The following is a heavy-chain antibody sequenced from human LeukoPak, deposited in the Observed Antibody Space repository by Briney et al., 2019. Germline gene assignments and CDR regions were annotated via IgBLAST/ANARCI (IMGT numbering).Heavy chain of an antibody. J-gene: IGHJ4*02. CDR1: GFTFNSYA. CDR2: ISGSGGGT. D-gene: IGHD6-19*01. CDR3: AKTTTGYSSGRYPGWPVDC. Sequence: GGSLRLFCGASGFTFNSYAVSWVRQAPGKGLEGVSAISGSGGGTYYADSVKGRFTISRDNSKNTVYLQMNSLSTEDTAVYYCAKTTTGYSSGRYPGWPVDCWGQGTLVTVSS. V-gene: IGHV3-23*01.